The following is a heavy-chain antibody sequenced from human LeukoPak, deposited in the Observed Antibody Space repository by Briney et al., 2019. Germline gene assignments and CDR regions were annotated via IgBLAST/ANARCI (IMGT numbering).Heavy chain of an antibody. CDR3: ARVAGWHWFDP. J-gene: IGHJ5*02. Sequence: GGSLRLSCAASGFTFSSYDMTWVRQAPGRGLEWVSSIRPSGDNTYYGDSVKGRFTVSRDNSKNTVYLEMNNMRVDDTAVYYCARVAGWHWFDPWGRGTLVTVSS. D-gene: IGHD6-19*01. CDR1: GFTFSSYD. CDR2: IRPSGDNT. V-gene: IGHV3-23*01.